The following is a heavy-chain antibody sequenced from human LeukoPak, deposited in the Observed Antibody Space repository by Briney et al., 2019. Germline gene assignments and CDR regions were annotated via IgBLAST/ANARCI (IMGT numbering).Heavy chain of an antibody. CDR3: ARSGDGIFDSNGRNAFDV. CDR2: INPNSGGT. Sequence: ASVKVSCKASGYTFPGYYIHWVRQAPGQGLEGMGWINPNSGGTIYAQKFQGRVTLTTDASIATAYMELSRLGSDDTAVYYCARSGDGIFDSNGRNAFDVWGQGTMVTVSS. V-gene: IGHV1-2*02. D-gene: IGHD3-22*01. J-gene: IGHJ3*01. CDR1: GYTFPGYY.